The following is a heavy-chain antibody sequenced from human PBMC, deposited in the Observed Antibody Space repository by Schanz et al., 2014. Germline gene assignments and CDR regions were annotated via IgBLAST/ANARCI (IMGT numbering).Heavy chain of an antibody. CDR3: ARGGPAYYFDD. J-gene: IGHJ4*02. CDR2: INGDGSRT. Sequence: EVQLVESGGGLVQPGGSLRLSCVASGFTFSNYWMTWVRQAPGKGLVWVSRINGDGSRTAYADSVKGRFTISRDNAKNTLYLQMNSLRAEDTAVYYCARGGPAYYFDDWGQGTLVTVSS. CDR1: GFTFSNYW. V-gene: IGHV3-74*02.